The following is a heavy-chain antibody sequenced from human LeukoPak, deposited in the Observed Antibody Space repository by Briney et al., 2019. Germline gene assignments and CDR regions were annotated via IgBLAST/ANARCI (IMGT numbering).Heavy chain of an antibody. J-gene: IGHJ5*02. Sequence: SEPLSLTCTVSGGSISSSSYYWGWIRQPPGKRLEWIGSIYYSGNTYYNPSLKSRVTISVDPSKNQFSLKLSSRTAADTAVYYCARPRETGTTGDPWGQGTLVTVSS. V-gene: IGHV4-39*01. CDR1: GGSISSSSYY. CDR3: ARPRETGTTGDP. CDR2: IYYSGNT. D-gene: IGHD1-7*01.